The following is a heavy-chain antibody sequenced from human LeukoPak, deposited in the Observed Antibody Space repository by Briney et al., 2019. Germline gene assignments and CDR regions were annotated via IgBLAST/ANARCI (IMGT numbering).Heavy chain of an antibody. CDR3: ATHTFSSSWRPFDY. J-gene: IGHJ4*02. D-gene: IGHD6-13*01. Sequence: SETLSLTCTVSGGSISTYYWSWIRQPPGKGLEWIGYIYYRGSTNYNTSLKSRVTMSVDTSKNQFSLKLSSVTAADTAVYYCATHTFSSSWRPFDYWGQGTLVTVSS. CDR2: IYYRGST. V-gene: IGHV4-59*12. CDR1: GGSISTYY.